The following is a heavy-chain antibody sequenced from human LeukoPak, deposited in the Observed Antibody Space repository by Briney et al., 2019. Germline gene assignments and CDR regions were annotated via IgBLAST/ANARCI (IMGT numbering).Heavy chain of an antibody. Sequence: SETLSLTCTVSGGSITYSLYYWGWVRQPPGKGLEWIGSISHIGSTYYNPSLRGRVSISLHTSENQFSLRLRSVAAADTAVYYCANYQSGTMWGVWGQGTLVTVSS. CDR1: GGSITYSLYY. D-gene: IGHD3-10*01. CDR3: ANYQSGTMWGV. J-gene: IGHJ4*02. V-gene: IGHV4-39*07. CDR2: ISHIGST.